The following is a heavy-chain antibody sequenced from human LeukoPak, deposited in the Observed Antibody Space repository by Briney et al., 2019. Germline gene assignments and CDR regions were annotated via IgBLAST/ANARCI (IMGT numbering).Heavy chain of an antibody. CDR2: ISSSSSYI. V-gene: IGHV3-21*01. CDR1: GFTFRNYV. D-gene: IGHD2-2*02. CDR3: ARGRTGYCSSTSCYTRDMDV. J-gene: IGHJ6*03. Sequence: GGSLRLSCSTSGFTFRNYVMTWVRQAPGKGLEWVSSISSSSSYIYYADSVKGRFTISRDNAKNSLYLQMNSLRAEDTAVYYCARGRTGYCSSTSCYTRDMDVWGKGTTVTVSS.